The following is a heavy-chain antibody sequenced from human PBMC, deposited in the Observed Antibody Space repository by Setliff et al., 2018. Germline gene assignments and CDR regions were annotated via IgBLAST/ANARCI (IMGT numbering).Heavy chain of an antibody. Sequence: SETLSLTCTVSGGSISGASIRSYYWSWIRQPPGKGLEFIGYVYYSGTTNYDPSLKSRVTISVDTSKNQFSLKLTSVTAADTAVYYCARYPCRLPELAIYGSFDYWGQGALVTVSS. CDR2: VYYSGTT. V-gene: IGHV4-59*12. CDR1: GGSISGASIRSYY. CDR3: ARYPCRLPELAIYGSFDY. D-gene: IGHD3-10*01. J-gene: IGHJ4*02.